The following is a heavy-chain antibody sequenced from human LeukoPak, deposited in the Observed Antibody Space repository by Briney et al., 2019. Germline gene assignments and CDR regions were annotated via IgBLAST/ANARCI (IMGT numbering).Heavy chain of an antibody. V-gene: IGHV1-18*01. CDR2: ISAYNGNT. D-gene: IGHD5-12*01. CDR1: GYTFTSYG. CDR3: ARDPYSGYYDMPYDY. Sequence: ASVKVSCKASGYTFTSYGISWVRQAPGQGLEWMGWISAYNGNTNYAQKLQGRVTMTTDTSTSTAYMELRSLRSDDTAVYYCARDPYSGYYDMPYDYWGQGTPVTVSS. J-gene: IGHJ4*02.